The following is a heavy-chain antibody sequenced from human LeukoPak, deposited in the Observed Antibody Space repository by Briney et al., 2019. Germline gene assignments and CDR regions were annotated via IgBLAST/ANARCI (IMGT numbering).Heavy chain of an antibody. J-gene: IGHJ1*01. CDR3: ARDGTYYDFWSGYHTAEYFQH. CDR2: ISSSSSTI. D-gene: IGHD3-3*01. Sequence: PGGSLRLSCAASGFTFSSYSMNWDRQAPGKGLEWVSYISSSSSTIYYADSVKGRFTISRDNAKNSLYLQMNSLRAEDTAVYYCARDGTYYDFWSGYHTAEYFQHWGQGTLVTVSS. CDR1: GFTFSSYS. V-gene: IGHV3-48*01.